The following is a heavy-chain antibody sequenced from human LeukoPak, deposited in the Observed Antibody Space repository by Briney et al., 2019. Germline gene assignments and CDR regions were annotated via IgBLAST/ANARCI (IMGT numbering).Heavy chain of an antibody. V-gene: IGHV4-39*07. CDR1: GGSISSSSYY. CDR3: ARERQIAARPDVWFDP. D-gene: IGHD6-6*01. Sequence: PSETLSLTCTVSGGSISSSSYYWGWIRQPPGKGLEWIGSIYYSGSTYYNPSPKSRVTISVDTSKNQFSLKLSSVTAADTAVYYCARERQIAARPDVWFDPWGQGTLVTVSS. J-gene: IGHJ5*02. CDR2: IYYSGST.